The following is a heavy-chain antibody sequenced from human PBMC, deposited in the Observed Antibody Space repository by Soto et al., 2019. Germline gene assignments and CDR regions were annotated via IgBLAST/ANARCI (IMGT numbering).Heavy chain of an antibody. CDR1: GGSISSGGYY. D-gene: IGHD3-3*01. J-gene: IGHJ5*02. Sequence: QVQLQESGPGLVKPSQTLSLTCTVSGGSISSGGYYWSWIRQHPGKGLEWIGYIYYSGSTYYNPSLKSRVTISVDTSKNQFSLKLSSVTAADTAVYYCAREGWGGRHYPGLGFQFDPWGQGTLVTVSS. CDR2: IYYSGST. CDR3: AREGWGGRHYPGLGFQFDP. V-gene: IGHV4-31*03.